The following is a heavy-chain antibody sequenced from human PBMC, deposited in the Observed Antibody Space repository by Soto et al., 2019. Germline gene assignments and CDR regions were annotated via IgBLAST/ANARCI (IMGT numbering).Heavy chain of an antibody. Sequence: SETLSLTCGVSGDSITSFSWWSWVRQSPGKGLEWIGEIRLGGSPNYNPSLKTGVTMSLDKSKNQLSLSLTSVTAADTAVFYCARHGYGYYGMDIWGQGTTVTVSS. J-gene: IGHJ6*02. V-gene: IGHV4-4*02. CDR3: ARHGYGYYGMDI. CDR2: IRLGGSP. CDR1: GDSITSFSW. D-gene: IGHD6-13*01.